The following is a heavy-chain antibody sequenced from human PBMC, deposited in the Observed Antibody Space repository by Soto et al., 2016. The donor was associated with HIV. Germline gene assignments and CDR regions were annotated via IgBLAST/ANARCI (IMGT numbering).Heavy chain of an antibody. D-gene: IGHD2-15*01. V-gene: IGHV3-23*01. CDR1: GFTFSSYA. CDR3: AKDQSPASTVVTGAWDY. J-gene: IGHJ4*02. CDR2: ISGSGGST. Sequence: EVQLLESGGGLVQPGGSLRLSCAASGFTFSSYAMSWVRQAPGKGLEWVSAISGSGGSTYYADSVKGRFTISRDNSKNTLYLQMNSLRAEDTAVYYCAKDQSPASTVVTGAWDYWGQGTLVTVSS.